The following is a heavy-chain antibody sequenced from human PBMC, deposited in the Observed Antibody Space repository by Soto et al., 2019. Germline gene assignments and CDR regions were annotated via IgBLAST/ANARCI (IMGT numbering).Heavy chain of an antibody. D-gene: IGHD6-13*01. Sequence: SETLSLTCTVSGGSISSGGYYWSWIRQHPGKGLEWIGYIYYSGSTYYNPSLKSRVTISVDTSKNQFSLKLSSVTAADTAVYYCAREGGNSWPHYYYYGMDVWGQGTTVTVSS. CDR3: AREGGNSWPHYYYYGMDV. V-gene: IGHV4-31*03. CDR2: IYYSGST. CDR1: GGSISSGGYY. J-gene: IGHJ6*02.